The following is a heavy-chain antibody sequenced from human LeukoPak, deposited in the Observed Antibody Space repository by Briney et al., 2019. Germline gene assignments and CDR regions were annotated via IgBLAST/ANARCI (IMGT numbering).Heavy chain of an antibody. Sequence: GESLKISCKGSGYSFTSYWIGWVRQMPGKGLEWMGIIYPGDSDTRYSPSFQGQVTISADKSITTAYLQWSSLKDSDTAMYYCARRGCAAAGTCYFDYWGQGTLVTVSS. CDR1: GYSFTSYW. V-gene: IGHV5-51*01. J-gene: IGHJ4*02. CDR2: IYPGDSDT. CDR3: ARRGCAAAGTCYFDY. D-gene: IGHD6-13*01.